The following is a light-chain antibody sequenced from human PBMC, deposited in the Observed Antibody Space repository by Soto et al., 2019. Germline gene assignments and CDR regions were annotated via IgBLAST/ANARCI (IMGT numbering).Light chain of an antibody. V-gene: IGLV2-14*03. J-gene: IGLJ1*01. CDR1: SSDVGGYNY. CDR2: DVT. CDR3: SSFTSSSTLYV. Sequence: QSVLTQPASLSGSPGQSITISCTGTSSDVGGYNYVSWYQQHPGKAPKLMIYDVTSRPSGVSNRFPGSKSGNTASLTISGLQAEDEADYYCSSFTSSSTLYVFGTGTKVTVL.